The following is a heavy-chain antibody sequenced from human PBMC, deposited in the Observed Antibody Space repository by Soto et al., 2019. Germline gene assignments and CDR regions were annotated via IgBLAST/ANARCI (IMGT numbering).Heavy chain of an antibody. V-gene: IGHV5-10-1*01. CDR1: GYSFTNYW. J-gene: IGHJ6*02. Sequence: GESLKISCKGSGYSFTNYWITWVRQMPGKGLEWLGRVDPTDSYSNYSPSFQGHVIISADMFISTAYLQWSRLKASHTAMYFCARHSYYTSGNYLTHYTYSMDVWDQGTRVTVSS. CDR2: VDPTDSYS. D-gene: IGHD3-3*01. CDR3: ARHSYYTSGNYLTHYTYSMDV.